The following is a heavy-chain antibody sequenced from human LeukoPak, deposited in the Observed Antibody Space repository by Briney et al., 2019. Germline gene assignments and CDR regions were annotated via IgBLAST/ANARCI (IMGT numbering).Heavy chain of an antibody. V-gene: IGHV4-59*01. J-gene: IGHJ4*02. CDR3: ARDGGNAFDY. D-gene: IGHD4-23*01. Sequence: SETLSLTCTVPGGSISGYYWSWIRQSPGKGLEWIGYIYYSYSGSTNYNPSLQSRVTISIDTSKNQFSPKLSSVTAADTAVYYCARDGGNAFDYWGQGTLVTVSS. CDR1: GGSISGYY. CDR2: IYYSYSGST.